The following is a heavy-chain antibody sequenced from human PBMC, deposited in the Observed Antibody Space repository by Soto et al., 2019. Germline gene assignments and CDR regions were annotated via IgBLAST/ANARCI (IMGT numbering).Heavy chain of an antibody. J-gene: IGHJ4*02. CDR3: ARLEGLATISYYFDC. CDR1: GDSINSDKYY. D-gene: IGHD3-9*01. V-gene: IGHV4-39*01. CDR2: IYYRCNT. Sequence: QLQESGPGLVKPSETLSLTCSVSGDSINSDKYYWGWIRQPPGKGLEWIGSIYYRCNTYYNPSLQTRVTLSLDKSKSQFSLRLNSVTAAESAVYFCARLEGLATISYYFDCWGQGAQVTVSS.